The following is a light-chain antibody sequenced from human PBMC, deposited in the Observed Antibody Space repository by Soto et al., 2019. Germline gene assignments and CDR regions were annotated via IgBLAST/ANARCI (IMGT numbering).Light chain of an antibody. J-gene: IGKJ3*01. CDR3: QQLNSYPFN. CDR2: AAS. V-gene: IGKV1-9*01. CDR1: QGISSY. Sequence: DIQLTQSPSFLSASVGDRVTITCRASQGISSYLAWYQQKPGKAPKLLIYAASTLQSGVPSRFSGSVSGTEFTLTISSLQPEDFATYYCQQLNSYPFNIGPGTKVDIK.